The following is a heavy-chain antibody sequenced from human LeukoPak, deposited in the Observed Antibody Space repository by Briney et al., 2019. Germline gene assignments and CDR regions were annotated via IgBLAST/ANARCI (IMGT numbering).Heavy chain of an antibody. Sequence: SETLSLTCSVSGGSISDSSYYWGWIRHPPGKGLEWIASIYYSGSTYYNPSLKSRVTISVDTSQNQFSPKLSSVTAADTALYFCARLFGWGTQWFDPWGQRTLVTVPS. V-gene: IGHV4-39*01. D-gene: IGHD3-10*01. CDR2: IYYSGST. J-gene: IGHJ5*02. CDR1: GGSISDSSYY. CDR3: ARLFGWGTQWFDP.